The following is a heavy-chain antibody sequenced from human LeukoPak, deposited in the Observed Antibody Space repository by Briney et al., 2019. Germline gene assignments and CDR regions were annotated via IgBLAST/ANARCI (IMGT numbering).Heavy chain of an antibody. J-gene: IGHJ4*02. CDR1: GFTFDDYA. Sequence: GGSLRLSCAASGFTFDDYAMHWVRQAPGKGLEWVSGISWNSGSIGYADSVKGRFTISRDNAKNSLYLQMNSLRAEDTALYYCAKDIGYSYGYTFDYWGQGTLVTVSS. CDR2: ISWNSGSI. V-gene: IGHV3-9*01. CDR3: AKDIGYSYGYTFDY. D-gene: IGHD5-18*01.